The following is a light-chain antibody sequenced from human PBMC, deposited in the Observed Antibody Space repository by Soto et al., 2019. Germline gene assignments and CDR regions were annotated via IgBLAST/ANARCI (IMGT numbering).Light chain of an antibody. CDR3: QLYNNWPFS. J-gene: IGKJ5*01. Sequence: EIVMTQSPDTLSVSPGERATLTCRAGQGVTTNFAWYQQKSGQSPRLLIYDVSIRATGVPARFSATGSETDFTLTISGLQSGDSAVYFCQLYNNWPFSFGQGTRLEIK. CDR2: DVS. V-gene: IGKV3-15*01. CDR1: QGVTTN.